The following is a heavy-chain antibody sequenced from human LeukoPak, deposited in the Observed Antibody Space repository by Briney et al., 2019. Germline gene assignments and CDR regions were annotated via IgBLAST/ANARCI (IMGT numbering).Heavy chain of an antibody. CDR1: GFTFSSYA. J-gene: IGHJ5*02. CDR3: AKHPSSGWTGWFDP. V-gene: IGHV3-23*01. D-gene: IGHD6-19*01. CDR2: ISGSGGST. Sequence: GGSLRLSCAASGFTFSSYAMSWVRQAPGKGLEWVSTISGSGGSTYYADSVKGRFTISRDNSKDTLYLQMNSLRVEDTAVYYCAKHPSSGWTGWFDPWGQGTLVAVSS.